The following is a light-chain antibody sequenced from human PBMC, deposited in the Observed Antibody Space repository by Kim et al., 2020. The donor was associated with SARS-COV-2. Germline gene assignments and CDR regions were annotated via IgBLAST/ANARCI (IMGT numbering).Light chain of an antibody. CDR1: GSDVGGYNY. V-gene: IGLV2-14*03. Sequence: QSALTQPASVSGSPGQSITISCTGTGSDVGGYNYVSWYQLHPGKAPKVMIYDVSNRPSGVSSRFSGSKSGNTASLTISGLQAEDEADYYCSSYTTLSTLFGGGTQLTVL. CDR3: SSYTTLSTL. J-gene: IGLJ3*02. CDR2: DVS.